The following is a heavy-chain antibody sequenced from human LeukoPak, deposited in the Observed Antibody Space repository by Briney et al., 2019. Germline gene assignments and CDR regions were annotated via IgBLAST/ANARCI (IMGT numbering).Heavy chain of an antibody. D-gene: IGHD3-10*01. Sequence: GGSLRLSCAASGFTFSSYSMNWVRQAPGKGLGWVSSISSSSSYIYYADSVKGRFTISRDNAKNSLYLQMNSLRAEDTAVYYCARAVLLWFGESNNWFDPWGQGTLVTVSS. CDR3: ARAVLLWFGESNNWFDP. V-gene: IGHV3-21*01. CDR2: ISSSSSYI. CDR1: GFTFSSYS. J-gene: IGHJ5*02.